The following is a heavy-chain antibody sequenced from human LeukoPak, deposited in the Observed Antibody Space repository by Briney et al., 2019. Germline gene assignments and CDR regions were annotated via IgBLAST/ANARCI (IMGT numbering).Heavy chain of an antibody. CDR1: GGSISSSSYY. Sequence: PSETLSLTCTVSGGSISSSSYYWGWIRQPPGKGLEWVANIKQDGSEKYYVDSVKGRFTISRDNAKNSLYLQMNSLRAEDTAVYYCAREVTGQRYYYYYYYMDVWDKGTTVTVSS. CDR2: IKQDGSEK. V-gene: IGHV3-7*01. J-gene: IGHJ6*03. D-gene: IGHD5-18*01. CDR3: AREVTGQRYYYYYYYMDV.